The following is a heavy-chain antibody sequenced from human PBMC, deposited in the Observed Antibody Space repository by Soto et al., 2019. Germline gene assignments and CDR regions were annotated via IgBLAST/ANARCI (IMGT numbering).Heavy chain of an antibody. CDR2: IGGAAATT. CDR1: GFAFSSYA. CDR3: AKARYCSGPICTSYCLDP. J-gene: IGHJ5*02. Sequence: EVQLLESGGGLVQTGGSLRLSCAASGFAFSSYALTWVRQAPGKGLEWVSAIGGAAATTHYAASVRGRFTISRDSSKNTLYLQMNSLRAEDTAVYYCAKARYCSGPICTSYCLDPWGQGTLVTVSS. V-gene: IGHV3-23*01. D-gene: IGHD2-15*01.